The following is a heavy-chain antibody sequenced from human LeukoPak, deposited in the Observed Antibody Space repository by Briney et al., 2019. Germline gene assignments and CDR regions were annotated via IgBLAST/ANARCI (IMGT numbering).Heavy chain of an antibody. J-gene: IGHJ3*02. D-gene: IGHD3-22*01. CDR1: GGTFISYA. V-gene: IGHV1-69*04. CDR2: IIPILGIA. Sequence: ASVKVSCKASGGTFISYAISWVRQAPGQGLEWMGRIIPILGIANYAQKFQGRVTITADKSTSTAYMELSSLRSEDTAVYYCARGGYYDSSGYYGLDDAFDIWGQGTMVTVSS. CDR3: ARGGYYDSSGYYGLDDAFDI.